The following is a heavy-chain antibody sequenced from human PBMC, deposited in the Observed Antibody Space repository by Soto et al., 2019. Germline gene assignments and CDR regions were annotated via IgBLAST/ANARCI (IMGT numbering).Heavy chain of an antibody. D-gene: IGHD2-15*01. CDR1: GFTFSSYW. V-gene: IGHV3-7*04. CDR2: IKQDGSEK. CDR3: ARGQLTSRGYCSGGSCYSGYYYYYMDV. J-gene: IGHJ6*03. Sequence: GGALRLSCAASGFTFSSYWMSWVRQAPGKGLEWVANIKQDGSEKYYVDSVKGRFTISRDNAKNSLYLQMNSLRAEDTAVYYCARGQLTSRGYCSGGSCYSGYYYYYMDVWGKGTTVTVSS.